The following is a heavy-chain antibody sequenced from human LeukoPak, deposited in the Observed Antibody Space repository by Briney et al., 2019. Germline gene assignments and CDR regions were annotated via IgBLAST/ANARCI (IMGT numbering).Heavy chain of an antibody. CDR1: GFTFSSYE. J-gene: IGHJ4*02. D-gene: IGHD3-9*01. CDR2: ISSSGSTI. Sequence: PGGSLRLSCAASGFTFSSYEMNWVRQAPGKGLEWVSYISSSGSTIYYADSVKGRFTISRDNAKNSLYLQMNSLRAEDTAVYYCARKMAYYDILTGSRNYYFDYWGQGTLVTVSS. V-gene: IGHV3-48*03. CDR3: ARKMAYYDILTGSRNYYFDY.